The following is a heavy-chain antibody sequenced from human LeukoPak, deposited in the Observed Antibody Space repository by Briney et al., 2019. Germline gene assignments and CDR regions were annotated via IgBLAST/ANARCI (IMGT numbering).Heavy chain of an antibody. CDR2: IKQDGSEK. CDR1: GFTFSSYW. D-gene: IGHD2-2*01. V-gene: IGHV3-7*01. J-gene: IGHJ4*02. CDR3: ARQGYCSSTSCYGEDYYFDY. Sequence: GGSLRLSCAASGFTFSSYWMSWVRQAPGKGLEWVANIKQDGSEKYYVDSVKGRFTISRDNAKNTLYLQMNSLRAEDTAVYYCARQGYCSSTSCYGEDYYFDYWGQGTLVTVSS.